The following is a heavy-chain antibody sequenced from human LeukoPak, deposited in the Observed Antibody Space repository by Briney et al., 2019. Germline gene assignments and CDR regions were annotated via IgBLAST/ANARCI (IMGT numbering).Heavy chain of an antibody. J-gene: IGHJ4*02. CDR1: GGSFSGYY. V-gene: IGHV4-34*01. CDR3: ARENCSGGSCYLIY. D-gene: IGHD2-15*01. CDR2: INHSGST. Sequence: SETLSLTCGVYGGSFSGYYWSWIRQPPGKGLEWIGEINHSGSTNYNPSLKSRVTISVDTSKNQFSLKLSSVTAADTAVYYCARENCSGGSCYLIYWGQGTLVTVSS.